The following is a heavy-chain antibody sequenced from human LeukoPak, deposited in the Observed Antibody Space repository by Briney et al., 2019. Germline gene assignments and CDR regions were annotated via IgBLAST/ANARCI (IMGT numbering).Heavy chain of an antibody. CDR1: GFTFSSRDW. V-gene: IGHV3-48*03. CDR3: ARSARLMKGVVEVTALDD. J-gene: IGHJ4*02. D-gene: IGHD3-3*01. CDR2: LSSSGSAF. Sequence: GGSLRLSCVASGFTFSSRDWMTWVRQAPGKGLEWIAYLSSSGSAFSYADSVEGRFTIARDNAKNSVYLEMNSLRADDTAVYYCARSARLMKGVVEVTALDDWGQGTLVTVSS.